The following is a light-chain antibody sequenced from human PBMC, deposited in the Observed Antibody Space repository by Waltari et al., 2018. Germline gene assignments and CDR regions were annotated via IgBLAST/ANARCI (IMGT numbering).Light chain of an antibody. J-gene: IGLJ3*02. V-gene: IGLV1-44*01. Sequence: QSVLTQPPSASGTPGQRVTISCSGSSSNIGSNTVDWHQHLPGTAPKILIHTNRERPSGVPDRFSASKSGTSAFLAISALQSEDEAVYYCAAWDDILNGRVFGGGTKVTVL. CDR2: TNR. CDR1: SSNIGSNT. CDR3: AAWDDILNGRV.